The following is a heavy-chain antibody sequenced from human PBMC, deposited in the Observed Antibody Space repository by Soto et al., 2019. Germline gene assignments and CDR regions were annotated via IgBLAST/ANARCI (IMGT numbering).Heavy chain of an antibody. CDR1: GFTFSSYA. V-gene: IGHV3-23*01. CDR2: ISGSGGST. D-gene: IGHD3-3*01. CDR3: AKVGGREYYDFWRGYYAVHYYYMDV. J-gene: IGHJ6*03. Sequence: EVQLLESGGGLVQPGGSLRLSCAASGFTFSSYAMSWVRQAPGKGLEWVSAISGSGGSTYYADSVKGRFTISRDNSKNTLYLQMNSLRAEDTAVYYCAKVGGREYYDFWRGYYAVHYYYMDVWGKGTTVTVSS.